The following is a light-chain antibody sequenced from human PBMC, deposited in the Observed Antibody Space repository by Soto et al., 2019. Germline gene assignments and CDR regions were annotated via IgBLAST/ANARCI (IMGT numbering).Light chain of an antibody. J-gene: IGLJ2*01. CDR3: SSYTSSSTRV. CDR1: SSDVGGYNY. Sequence: QSALTQPASVSGPPGQSITISCTGTSSDVGGYNYVSWYQQHPGKAPKLMIYEVSNRPSGVSNRFSGSKSGNTASLTISGLQAEYEADYYCSSYTSSSTRVFGGGTQLTVL. V-gene: IGLV2-14*01. CDR2: EVS.